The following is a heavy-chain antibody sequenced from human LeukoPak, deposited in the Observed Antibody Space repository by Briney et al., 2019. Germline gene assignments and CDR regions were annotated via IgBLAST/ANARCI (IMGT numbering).Heavy chain of an antibody. Sequence: SETLSLTCTVSGGSISSYYWSWIRQPPGKGLEWIGYIYYSGTTNYNSSLKSRVTISVDTSKKQFSLKLSSVTAADTAVYYCARDRYDTSEGAFDIWGQGTMVTVSS. D-gene: IGHD2-2*01. CDR3: ARDRYDTSEGAFDI. CDR1: GGSISSYY. V-gene: IGHV4-59*01. J-gene: IGHJ3*02. CDR2: IYYSGTT.